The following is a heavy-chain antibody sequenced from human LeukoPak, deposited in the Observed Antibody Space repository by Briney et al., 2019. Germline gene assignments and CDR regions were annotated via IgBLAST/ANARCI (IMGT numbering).Heavy chain of an antibody. CDR2: ISSSSSYI. V-gene: IGHV3-21*01. CDR1: GFTFSSYS. Sequence: GGSLRLSCAASGFTFSSYSMNWVRQAPGKGLEWVSSISSSSSYIYYADSVKGRFTISRDNAKNSLYLQMNSLRAEDTAVYYCARDEEEGCSSTSCPYGMDVWGQGTTVAVSS. CDR3: ARDEEEGCSSTSCPYGMDV. J-gene: IGHJ6*02. D-gene: IGHD2-2*01.